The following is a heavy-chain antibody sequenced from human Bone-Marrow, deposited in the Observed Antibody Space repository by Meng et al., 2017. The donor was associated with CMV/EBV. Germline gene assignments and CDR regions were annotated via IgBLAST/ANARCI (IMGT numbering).Heavy chain of an antibody. Sequence: QVPLQQWGAGVLKPSETLSLTCGVYGAPFSGYWSWVRQPPGKGLEWIGEITHSGSTNYNVSLKSRVTISIDTSKNQFSLKLSSVTATDTAVYYCAPGFRSWSGSYSSWGQGTLVTVSS. CDR1: GAPFSGY. CDR2: ITHSGST. CDR3: APGFRSWSGSYSS. J-gene: IGHJ4*02. V-gene: IGHV4-34*01. D-gene: IGHD1-26*01.